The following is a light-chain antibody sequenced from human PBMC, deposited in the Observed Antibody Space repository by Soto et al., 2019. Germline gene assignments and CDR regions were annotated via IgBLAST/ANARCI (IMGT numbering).Light chain of an antibody. CDR1: TGPVTSGQY. CDR3: LLSFGGARV. J-gene: IGLJ3*02. Sequence: QTVVTQEPSLTVSPGGTVTLTCGSSTGPVTSGQYPYWFQQKPGQAPRTLIYDTTNRHSWTPARFSGSLLGGKAALTLSGAQPKDEAVFYCLLSFGGARVFGGGTKLTVL. CDR2: DTT. V-gene: IGLV7-46*01.